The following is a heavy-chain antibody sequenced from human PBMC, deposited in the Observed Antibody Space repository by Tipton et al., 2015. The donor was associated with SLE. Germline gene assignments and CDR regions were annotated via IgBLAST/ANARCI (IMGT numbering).Heavy chain of an antibody. V-gene: IGHV4-34*08. CDR3: AGVSRDAFEI. Sequence: TLSLTCSVSGGTFSGYHWTWIRQPPGKGLEWIGESSHRGGTNYSPSLKSRVTISEDASKTQFSLKLSSVTAADTAVYYCAGVSRDAFEIWGQGTMVTVSS. J-gene: IGHJ3*02. D-gene: IGHD5/OR15-5a*01. CDR2: SSHRGGT. CDR1: GGTFSGYH.